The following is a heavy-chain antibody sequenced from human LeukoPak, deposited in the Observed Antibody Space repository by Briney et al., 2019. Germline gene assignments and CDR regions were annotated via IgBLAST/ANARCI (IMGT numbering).Heavy chain of an antibody. V-gene: IGHV3-74*01. J-gene: IGHJ3*02. Sequence: GGSLRLSCAASGFTFSSYWMHWVRQAPGKGLVWVSRINSDGSSTSYADSVKGRFTISRDNAKNSLYLQMNSLRAEDTAVYYCVRATVTTRGVDAFDIWGQGTMVTVSS. D-gene: IGHD4-17*01. CDR3: VRATVTTRGVDAFDI. CDR1: GFTFSSYW. CDR2: INSDGSST.